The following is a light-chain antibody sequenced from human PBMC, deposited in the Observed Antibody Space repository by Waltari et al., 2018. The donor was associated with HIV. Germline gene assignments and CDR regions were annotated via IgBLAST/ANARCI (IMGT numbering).Light chain of an antibody. V-gene: IGLV2-14*03. CDR2: GVN. Sequence: QSALTQPASVSGSPGHSVTLSCPGTNGDVGSYNLVSWYQKYPGRAPPLIIYGVNSRPSGVSERFSGSKFGNTASLTISGLRADDEADYYCNSFTDTDTLVFGGGTRLTVL. J-gene: IGLJ3*02. CDR3: NSFTDTDTLV. CDR1: NGDVGSYNL.